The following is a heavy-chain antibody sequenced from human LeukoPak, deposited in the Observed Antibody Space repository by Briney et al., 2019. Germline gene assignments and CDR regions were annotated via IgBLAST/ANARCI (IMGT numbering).Heavy chain of an antibody. CDR2: IYPGDSDT. CDR1: GDSFTSYW. D-gene: IGHD6-19*01. CDR3: ARKGQWLSYAFDI. J-gene: IGHJ3*02. Sequence: GESLKISCKGSGDSFTSYWIGWVRQMPGKGLEWMGIIYPGDSDTRYSPSFQGQVTISADKSISTAYLQWSSLKASDTAMYYCARKGQWLSYAFDIWGQGTMVTVSS. V-gene: IGHV5-51*01.